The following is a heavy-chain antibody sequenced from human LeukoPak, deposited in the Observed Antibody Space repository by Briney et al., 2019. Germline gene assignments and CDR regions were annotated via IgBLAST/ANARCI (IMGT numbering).Heavy chain of an antibody. CDR1: GGTFSSYA. D-gene: IGHD3-10*01. Sequence: SVKVSCKASGGTFSSYAISWVRPAPGQGLEWMGGIIPIFGTANYAQKFQGRVTITADESTSTAYMELSSLRSEDTAVYYCARVRISRDYYGSGSYHYYYYGMDVWGKGTTVTVSS. V-gene: IGHV1-69*13. J-gene: IGHJ6*04. CDR3: ARVRISRDYYGSGSYHYYYYGMDV. CDR2: IIPIFGTA.